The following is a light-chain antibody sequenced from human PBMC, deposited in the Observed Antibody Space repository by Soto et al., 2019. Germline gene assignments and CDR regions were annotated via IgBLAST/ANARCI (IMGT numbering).Light chain of an antibody. J-gene: IGKJ1*01. Sequence: EIVLTQSPGTLSLSPGERVTLSCRASQSVSSTYLAWYQQKPGQAPRLLIYGTYSRATGIPDRFSGSGSGTDFTLTISRLEPEDFAVYYCQQYDGSSPSWTFGQGTKVEIK. CDR3: QQYDGSSPSWT. V-gene: IGKV3-20*01. CDR2: GTY. CDR1: QSVSSTY.